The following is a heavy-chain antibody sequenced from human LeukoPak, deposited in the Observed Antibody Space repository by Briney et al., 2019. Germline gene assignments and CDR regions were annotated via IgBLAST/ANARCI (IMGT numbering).Heavy chain of an antibody. V-gene: IGHV1-46*01. CDR2: INPSGGST. CDR3: ARDLTLDGGYCSSTSCYHFDY. Sequence: GASVKVSCKASGYTFTSYYMHWVRQAPGQGLEWMGIINPSGGSTSYAQKFQGRVTMTRDTSTSTVYMELSSLRSEDTAVYYCARDLTLDGGYCSSTSCYHFDYWGQGTLVTVSS. CDR1: GYTFTSYY. D-gene: IGHD2-2*01. J-gene: IGHJ4*02.